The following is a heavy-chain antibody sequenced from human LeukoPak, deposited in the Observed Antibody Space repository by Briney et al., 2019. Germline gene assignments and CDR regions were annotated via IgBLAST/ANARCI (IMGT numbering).Heavy chain of an antibody. J-gene: IGHJ3*02. CDR1: GGTFSSYA. CDR3: ARNAATIFGVVMGAFDI. D-gene: IGHD3-3*01. CDR2: IIPIFGTA. Sequence: SVKVSCKASGGTFSSYAISWVRQAPGQGLEWMGGIIPIFGTANYAQKFQGRVTITTDESTSTAYMELSSLRSEDTAVYYGARNAATIFGVVMGAFDIWGQGTMVTVSS. V-gene: IGHV1-69*05.